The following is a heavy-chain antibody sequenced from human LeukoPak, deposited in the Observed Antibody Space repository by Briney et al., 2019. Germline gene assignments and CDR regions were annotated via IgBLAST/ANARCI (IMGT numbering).Heavy chain of an antibody. V-gene: IGHV1-46*01. CDR2: INGNGGTT. CDR3: AREIPQGMDG. Sequence: ASVKVSFKASGYDFINYYMHWVRQAPGQGLEWMGIINGNGGTTTYAQKFQGRVSMTRDTSTSTGYMELTSLRSEDTAVYYCAREIPQGMDGWGQGTTVTVS. CDR1: GYDFINYY. J-gene: IGHJ6*02.